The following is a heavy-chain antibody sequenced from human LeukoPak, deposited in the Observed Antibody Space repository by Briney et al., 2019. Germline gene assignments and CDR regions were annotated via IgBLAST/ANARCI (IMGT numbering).Heavy chain of an antibody. D-gene: IGHD5-12*01. CDR2: ISYDGSAK. CDR3: ARTFWDKSNGYDYYFDY. Sequence: GGSLRLSCAASGFSFSGYAMHWVRQAPGNGLEWVTVISYDGSAKYYSDSVKGRFTISRDNSKNTLYLQMNSLRADDTAVYYCARTFWDKSNGYDYYFDYWGQGSLVTVSS. CDR1: GFSFSGYA. J-gene: IGHJ4*02. V-gene: IGHV3-30*04.